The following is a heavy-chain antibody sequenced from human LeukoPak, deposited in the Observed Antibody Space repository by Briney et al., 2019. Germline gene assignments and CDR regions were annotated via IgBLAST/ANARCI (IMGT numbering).Heavy chain of an antibody. J-gene: IGHJ6*03. CDR1: GYTFTGDY. V-gene: IGHV1-2*02. CDR3: ARDILRSTSFYYYYMDV. D-gene: IGHD2-2*01. Sequence: ASVKVSCKASGYTFTGDYMHWVRQAPGQGLEWMGWINPNSGGPNYAQKFQGRVTMTRDTSISTAYLELSRLRSDDTAVYYCARDILRSTSFYYYYMDVWGKGTTVTVSS. CDR2: INPNSGGP.